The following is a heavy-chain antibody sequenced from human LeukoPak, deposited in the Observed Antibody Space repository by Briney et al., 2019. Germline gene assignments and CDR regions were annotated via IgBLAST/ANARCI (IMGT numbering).Heavy chain of an antibody. CDR2: IRYDGSDK. D-gene: IGHD2-15*01. J-gene: IGHJ4*02. Sequence: GGSLRLSCAASGFTFSSYGMHWVRQAPGKGLEWVAFIRYDGSDKYYADSVKGRFTISRDNSKNTLYLQMNSLRAEDTAVYYCAKVTDCSGGSCYSGLIDHWGQGTLVTVSS. V-gene: IGHV3-30*02. CDR1: GFTFSSYG. CDR3: AKVTDCSGGSCYSGLIDH.